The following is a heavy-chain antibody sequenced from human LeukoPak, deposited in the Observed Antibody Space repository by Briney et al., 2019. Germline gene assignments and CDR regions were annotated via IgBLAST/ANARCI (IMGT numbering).Heavy chain of an antibody. CDR1: GYTFSNSD. CDR3: ARGVRHIVVVIALYYFDY. J-gene: IGHJ4*02. Sequence: ASVTVSFKASGYTFSNSDIQWVRQATGQGLEWLGWMNPNSGNTGYAQKFQGRVTITRNTSISTAYMQLSSLRSEDTAMYYCARGVRHIVVVIALYYFDYWGQGTLVTVSS. CDR2: MNPNSGNT. D-gene: IGHD2-21*01. V-gene: IGHV1-8*01.